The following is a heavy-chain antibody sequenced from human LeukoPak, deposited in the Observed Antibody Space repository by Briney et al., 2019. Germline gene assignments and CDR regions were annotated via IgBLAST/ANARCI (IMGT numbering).Heavy chain of an antibody. CDR1: GYTFTSYG. CDR3: ARDYYGSGSYGWFDP. V-gene: IGHV1-18*01. Sequence: ASVKVSCKASGYTFTSYGFSWVRQAPGQGLEWMGWISAYNGNTNYAQKLQGRVTMTTDTSTSTAYMELRSLRSDDTAVYYCARDYYGSGSYGWFDPWGQGTLVTVSS. J-gene: IGHJ5*02. CDR2: ISAYNGNT. D-gene: IGHD3-10*01.